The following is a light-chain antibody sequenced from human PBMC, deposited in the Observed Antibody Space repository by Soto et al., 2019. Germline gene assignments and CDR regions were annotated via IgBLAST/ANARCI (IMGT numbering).Light chain of an antibody. CDR2: DAS. Sequence: DIVLTHSPATLSLSPWERANLSCIASQSVRNNYLAWYQQKPGQAPRLLIYDASSRATGIPDRFSGGGSGTDFTLTISRLEPEDFAVYYCQQFSSYPLTFGGGTKVDIK. J-gene: IGKJ4*01. V-gene: IGKV3-20*01. CDR3: QQFSSYPLT. CDR1: QSVRNNY.